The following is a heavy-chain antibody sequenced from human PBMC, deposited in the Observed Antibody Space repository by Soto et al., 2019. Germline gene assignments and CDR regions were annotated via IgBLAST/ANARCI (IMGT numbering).Heavy chain of an antibody. CDR1: GFRFDDYN. CDR3: ARETLTFGSALDV. J-gene: IGHJ6*02. D-gene: IGHD3-3*01. V-gene: IGHV3-43*01. CDR2: ITWNGANS. Sequence: GGSLRLACAASGFRFDDYNMHWVRQAPGKGLEWVSLITWNGANSYYADSVKGRFTISRDGTTKSLSLQMTSLKREDTGLYFCARETLTFGSALDVWGQGTTVTVSS.